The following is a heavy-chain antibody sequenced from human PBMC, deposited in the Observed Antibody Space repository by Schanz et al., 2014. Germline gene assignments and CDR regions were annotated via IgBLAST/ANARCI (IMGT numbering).Heavy chain of an antibody. V-gene: IGHV1-18*01. CDR3: ARDRRFFDRDDLYYFDS. Sequence: QVQLVQSGAEVKKPGASVRVSCKASGYTFTTYAMSWVRQAPGQGLEWMGWISAYNGNTKYPQKLQGRVTMTTDTSTSTAYMALTDLRSDDTAVYYCARDRRFFDRDDLYYFDSWGQGTLXTVSS. CDR2: ISAYNGNT. D-gene: IGHD3-3*01. J-gene: IGHJ4*02. CDR1: GYTFTTYA.